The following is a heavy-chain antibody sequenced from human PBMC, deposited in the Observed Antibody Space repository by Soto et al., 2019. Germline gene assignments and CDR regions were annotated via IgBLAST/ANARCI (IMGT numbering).Heavy chain of an antibody. CDR2: ISYDGSNK. V-gene: IGHV3-30-3*01. CDR1: GFTFSSYA. J-gene: IGHJ5*02. D-gene: IGHD1-26*01. Sequence: QVQLVESGGGVVQPGRSLRLSCAASGFTFSSYAMHWVRQAPGKGLEWVAVISYDGSNKYYADSVKGRFTISRYNSKNTLYLQMNSLRAEDTAVYYCARDTYAVGFNWFDPWGQGTLVTVSS. CDR3: ARDTYAVGFNWFDP.